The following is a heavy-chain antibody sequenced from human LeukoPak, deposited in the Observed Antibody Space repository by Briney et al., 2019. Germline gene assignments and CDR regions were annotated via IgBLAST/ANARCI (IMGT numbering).Heavy chain of an antibody. D-gene: IGHD2-2*01. CDR1: GGSFGGYY. CDR2: INHSGST. J-gene: IGHJ4*02. V-gene: IGHV4-34*01. Sequence: SETLSLTCAVYGGSFGGYYWSWIRQPPGKGLEWIGEINHSGSTNYNPSLKSRVTISVDTSKNQFSLKLSSVTAADTAVYYCARGLGYCSGTSCYALHFDYWGQGTLVTVSS. CDR3: ARGLGYCSGTSCYALHFDY.